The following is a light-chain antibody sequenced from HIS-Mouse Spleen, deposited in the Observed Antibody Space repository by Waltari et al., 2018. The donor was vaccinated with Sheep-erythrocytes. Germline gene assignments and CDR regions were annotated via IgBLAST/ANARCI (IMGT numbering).Light chain of an antibody. V-gene: IGKV1-39*01. CDR1: QSISSY. J-gene: IGKJ5*01. CDR2: ATS. Sequence: DIQMTQSPSSLSASVGDRVTTTCRASQSISSYLNMYQQKPGKAPKLLIYATSSLQSGVPSRFSGSGSGTDFTLTISSLQPEDFATYYCQQANSFPITFGQGTRLEMK. CDR3: QQANSFPIT.